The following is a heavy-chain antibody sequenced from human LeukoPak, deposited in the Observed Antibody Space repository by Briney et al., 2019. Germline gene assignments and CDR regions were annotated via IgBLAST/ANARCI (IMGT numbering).Heavy chain of an antibody. CDR2: IYSGGTK. J-gene: IGHJ4*02. CDR3: ATYYDSSGYLGY. V-gene: IGHV3-53*01. Sequence: PGGSLRLSCAASGFTFSSYAMSWVRQPPGKGLEWVSVIYSGGTKYYADSVKGRFTISRDNSKNTLYLQMNSLRAEDTAVYYCATYYDSSGYLGYWGQGTLVTVSS. D-gene: IGHD3-22*01. CDR1: GFTFSSYA.